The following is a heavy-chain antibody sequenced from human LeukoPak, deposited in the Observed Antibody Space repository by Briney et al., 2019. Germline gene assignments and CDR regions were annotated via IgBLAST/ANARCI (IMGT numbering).Heavy chain of an antibody. CDR1: GGSFSGYY. CDR3: ARDYYDSSGWGLYYYMDV. Sequence: PAETLSLTCAVYGGSFSGYYWSWIRQPPGKGLEWIGEINHSGSTNYNPSLKSRVTISVDTSKNQFSLKLSSVTAADTAVYYCARDYYDSSGWGLYYYMDVWGKGTTVTVSS. D-gene: IGHD3-22*01. CDR2: INHSGST. V-gene: IGHV4-34*01. J-gene: IGHJ6*03.